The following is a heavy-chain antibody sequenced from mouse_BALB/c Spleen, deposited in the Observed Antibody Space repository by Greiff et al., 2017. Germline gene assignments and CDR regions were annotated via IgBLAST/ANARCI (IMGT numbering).Heavy chain of an antibody. D-gene: IGHD2-14*01. CDR2: ISYSGST. Sequence: EVQLQESGPGLVKPSQSLSLTCTVTGYSITSDYAWNWIRQFPGNKLEWMGYISYSGSTSYNPSLKSRISITRDTSKNQFFLQLNSVTTEDTATYYCARKGYRYDGDYWGQGTSVTVSS. J-gene: IGHJ4*01. CDR3: ARKGYRYDGDY. CDR1: GYSITSDYA. V-gene: IGHV3-2*02.